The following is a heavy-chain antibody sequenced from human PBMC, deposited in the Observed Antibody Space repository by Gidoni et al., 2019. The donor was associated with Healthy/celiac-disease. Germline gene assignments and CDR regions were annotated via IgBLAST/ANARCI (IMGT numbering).Heavy chain of an antibody. D-gene: IGHD3-16*02. V-gene: IGHV3-15*01. CDR2: IKSKTDGGTT. CDR1: GFTFSNVW. J-gene: IGHJ4*02. CDR3: TAQAKQGYDYIWGSYRPFDY. Sequence: EVQLVESGGGLVKPGGSLRLSCAASGFTFSNVWMIWFRQAPGKGLEWVGRIKSKTDGGTTDYAAPVKGRFTISRDDSKNTLYLQMNSLKTEDTAVYYCTAQAKQGYDYIWGSYRPFDYWGQGTLVTVSS.